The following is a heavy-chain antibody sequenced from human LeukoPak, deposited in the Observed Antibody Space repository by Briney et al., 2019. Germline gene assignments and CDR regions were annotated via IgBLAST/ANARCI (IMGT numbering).Heavy chain of an antibody. V-gene: IGHV1-8*01. CDR3: ARAATVVTAGDAFDI. CDR1: GYTFTSYD. D-gene: IGHD4-23*01. J-gene: IGHJ3*02. CDR2: MNPNSGNT. Sequence: ASVKVSYKASGYTFTSYDINWVRQATGQGLEWMGWMNPNSGNTGYAQKFQGRVTMTRNTSISTAYMELSSLRSEDTAVYYCARAATVVTAGDAFDIWGQGTMVTVSS.